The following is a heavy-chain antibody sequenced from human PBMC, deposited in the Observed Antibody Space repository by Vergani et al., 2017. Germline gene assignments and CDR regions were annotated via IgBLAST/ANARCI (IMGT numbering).Heavy chain of an antibody. CDR3: ARDRAVVVTAINWFDP. CDR2: ISAYNGNT. Sequence: QVQLVQSGAEVKKPGASVKVSCKASGYTFTGYYMHWVRQAPGQGLEWMGWISAYNGNTNYAQKLQGRVTMTTDTSTSTAYMELRSLRSDDTAVYYCARDRAVVVTAINWFDPWGQGTLVTVSS. V-gene: IGHV1-18*04. J-gene: IGHJ5*02. CDR1: GYTFTGYY. D-gene: IGHD2-21*02.